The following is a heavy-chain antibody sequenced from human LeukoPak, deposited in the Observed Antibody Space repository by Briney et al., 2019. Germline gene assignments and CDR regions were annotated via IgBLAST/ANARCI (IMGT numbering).Heavy chain of an antibody. J-gene: IGHJ3*01. CDR2: ISDSGST. Sequence: GGSLRLSCAASGFTFSNYAMTWVRQAPGKGLEWVSTISDSGSTFYADSVKGRFTISRDNSKNSLFLQMNGLRADDTAVYYCAKDWPSEWQQLPDYDAVDVWGQGTMVTVSS. CDR1: GFTFSNYA. CDR3: AKDWPSEWQQLPDYDAVDV. D-gene: IGHD6-13*01. V-gene: IGHV3-23*01.